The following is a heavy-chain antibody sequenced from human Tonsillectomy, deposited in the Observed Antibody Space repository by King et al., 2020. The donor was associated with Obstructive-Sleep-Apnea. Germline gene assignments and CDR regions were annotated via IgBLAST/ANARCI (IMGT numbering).Heavy chain of an antibody. J-gene: IGHJ4*02. D-gene: IGHD4-23*01. V-gene: IGHV4-4*07. Sequence: VQLQESGPGLVKPSETLSLICTVSVGSISGYYWSWIRQSAGKGLEWIARIYRRGITSGSTSPNPSLKSRVTMSADMSKNQFSLELTSVSAADTAVYYCARQGDGGNFEDYWGQGTLVTVSS. CDR2: IYRRGITSGST. CDR1: VGSISGYY. CDR3: ARQGDGGNFEDY.